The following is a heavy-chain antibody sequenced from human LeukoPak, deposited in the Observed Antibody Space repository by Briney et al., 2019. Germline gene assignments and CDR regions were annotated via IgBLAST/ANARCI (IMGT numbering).Heavy chain of an antibody. Sequence: PSETLSLTCTVSGGSISSYYWSWIRQPPGKGLEWIGYIYYSGSTNYNPSLKSRVAISVDTSKNQFSLKLSSVTAADTAVYYCARESTVTDAFDIWGQGTMVTVSS. V-gene: IGHV4-59*01. CDR1: GGSISSYY. CDR2: IYYSGST. CDR3: ARESTVTDAFDI. D-gene: IGHD4-17*01. J-gene: IGHJ3*02.